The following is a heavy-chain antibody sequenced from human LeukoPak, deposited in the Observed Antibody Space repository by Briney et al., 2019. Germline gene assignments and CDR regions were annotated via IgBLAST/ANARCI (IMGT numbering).Heavy chain of an antibody. CDR3: AAADYYDSSGYYPYAFHI. Sequence: SVKVSCKASGFTFTRSAMQWVRQARGQRLEWIGWIVVGSGNTNYAQKFQERVTITSDMSTSTAYMELSSLRSEDTAVYFCAAADYYDSSGYYPYAFHIWGQGTMVTVSS. CDR2: IVVGSGNT. D-gene: IGHD3-22*01. CDR1: GFTFTRSA. V-gene: IGHV1-58*02. J-gene: IGHJ3*02.